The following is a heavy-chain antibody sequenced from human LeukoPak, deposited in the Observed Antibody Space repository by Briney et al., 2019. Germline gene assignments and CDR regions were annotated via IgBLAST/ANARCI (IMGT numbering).Heavy chain of an antibody. D-gene: IGHD7-27*01. Sequence: GRSLRLSCAASGFTFSSYAMHWVRQAPGKGLEWVAVISYDGSNKYYADSVKGRFTISRDNSKNTLYLQMNSLRAEDTAVYYCARDLTWGSYYYGMDVWGQGTTDTVSS. CDR1: GFTFSSYA. CDR3: ARDLTWGSYYYGMDV. V-gene: IGHV3-30-3*01. J-gene: IGHJ6*02. CDR2: ISYDGSNK.